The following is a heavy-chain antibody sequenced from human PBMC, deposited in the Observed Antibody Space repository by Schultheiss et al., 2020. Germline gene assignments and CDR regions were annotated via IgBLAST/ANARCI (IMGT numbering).Heavy chain of an antibody. V-gene: IGHV3-30*18. CDR2: ISYDGSNK. CDR1: GFTFSSYG. D-gene: IGHD3-10*01. Sequence: GESLKISCAASGFTFSSYGMHWVRQAPGKGLEWVAVISYDGSNKYYADSVKGRFTISRDNSKNTLYLQMNSLRAEDTAVYYCAKARGYPTSYYYYYMDVWGKGTTVTVSS. CDR3: AKARGYPTSYYYYYMDV. J-gene: IGHJ6*03.